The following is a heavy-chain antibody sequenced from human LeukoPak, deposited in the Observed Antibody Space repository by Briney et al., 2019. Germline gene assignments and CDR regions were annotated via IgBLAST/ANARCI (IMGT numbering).Heavy chain of an antibody. V-gene: IGHV4-30-4*08. J-gene: IGHJ4*02. CDR1: GGSISSGDYY. CDR3: ASSITIFGVVNARRGLEFDY. Sequence: SETLSLTCTVSGGSISSGDYYWSWIRQPPGKGLEWIGYIYYSGSTYYNPSLKSRVTISVDTSKNQFSLKLSSVTAADTAVYYCASSITIFGVVNARRGLEFDYWGQGTLVTVSS. CDR2: IYYSGST. D-gene: IGHD3-3*01.